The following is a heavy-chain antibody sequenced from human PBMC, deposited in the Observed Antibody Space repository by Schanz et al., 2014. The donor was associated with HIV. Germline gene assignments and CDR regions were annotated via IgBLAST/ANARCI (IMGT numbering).Heavy chain of an antibody. CDR1: GHTSTNYG. V-gene: IGHV1-18*01. Sequence: QVQLVQSGAEVKKPGASVTVSCKASGHTSTNYGITWVRQAPGQGLEWMAWISANNGNTYYAQKVQGRVSMATDTSTNTAYMELRSLRSDDTAVYYCARITGEHYYAMDVWGQGTTVTVTS. CDR2: ISANNGNT. J-gene: IGHJ6*02. D-gene: IGHD3-16*01. CDR3: ARITGEHYYAMDV.